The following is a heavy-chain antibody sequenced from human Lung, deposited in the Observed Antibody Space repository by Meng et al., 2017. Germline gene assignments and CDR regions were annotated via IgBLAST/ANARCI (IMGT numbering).Heavy chain of an antibody. CDR3: ARGTPGRSYSDF. Sequence: QVHPVQSGAEGKKPGASVKVSCKSSDYTFTGYGVSWVRQATGQGLEWMAWLGAHDGDRSHAPRFQGRVTVTADRLTATSFMELRNLRYDDTAVYYCARGTPGRSYSDFWGQGTLVTVSS. V-gene: IGHV1-18*04. D-gene: IGHD3-10*01. J-gene: IGHJ4*02. CDR2: LGAHDGDR. CDR1: DYTFTGYG.